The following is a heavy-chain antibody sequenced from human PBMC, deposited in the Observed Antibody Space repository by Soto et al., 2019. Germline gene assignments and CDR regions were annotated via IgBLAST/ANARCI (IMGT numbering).Heavy chain of an antibody. Sequence: LSLTCTASGGSITSSSHFWGWVRQPPGKGLEWIGTIYFTGNTYYTPSLKSRLTMSIDTSKNEFSLRLNSVTAADTAVYYCAGQTFTIAAASYGRSNWFDPWGPGTLVTVSS. D-gene: IGHD6-25*01. CDR3: AGQTFTIAAASYGRSNWFDP. CDR1: GGSITSSSHF. CDR2: IYFTGNT. J-gene: IGHJ5*02. V-gene: IGHV4-39*01.